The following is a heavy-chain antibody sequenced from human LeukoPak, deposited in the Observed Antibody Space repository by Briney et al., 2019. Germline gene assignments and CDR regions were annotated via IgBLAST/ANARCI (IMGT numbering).Heavy chain of an antibody. CDR3: STTVTPTIPFDR. Sequence: HRGRPMRLSCTASGFTFGDYAMSWLRQARGKGVERVGFYRSKAYGGATEYAAAMKDRFTISSEDSKNIAYLQMNSLKTEDTAVYYCSTTVTPTIPFDRWGRGTLVTVSS. CDR2: YRSKAYGGAT. D-gene: IGHD4-17*01. CDR1: GFTFGDYA. J-gene: IGHJ2*01. V-gene: IGHV3-49*03.